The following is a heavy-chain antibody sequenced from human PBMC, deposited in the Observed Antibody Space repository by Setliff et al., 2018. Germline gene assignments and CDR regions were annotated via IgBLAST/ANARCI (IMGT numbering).Heavy chain of an antibody. CDR3: ARETLPYSFDY. Sequence: GGSLRLSCAASGFTFSSYWMSWVRQAPGKGLEWVANIKQDGSEKYYVDSVKGRFTISRDNAKNSLYLQMSSLRAEDTAVYYCARETLPYSFDYWGQGTLVTVSS. CDR2: IKQDGSEK. V-gene: IGHV3-7*01. J-gene: IGHJ4*02. CDR1: GFTFSSYW.